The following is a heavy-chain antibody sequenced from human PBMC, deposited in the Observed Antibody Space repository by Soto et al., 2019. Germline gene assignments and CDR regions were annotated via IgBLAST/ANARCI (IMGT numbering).Heavy chain of an antibody. CDR1: GGTFSSYA. V-gene: IGHV1-69*13. CDR2: IIPIFGTA. CDR3: ARDCGGDCLNHVADAFDI. D-gene: IGHD2-21*02. J-gene: IGHJ3*02. Sequence: SVKVSCKASGGTFSSYAISWVRQAPGQGLEWMGGIIPIFGTANYAQKFQGRVTITADESTSTAYMELSSPRSEDTAVYYCARDCGGDCLNHVADAFDIWGQGTMVTVSS.